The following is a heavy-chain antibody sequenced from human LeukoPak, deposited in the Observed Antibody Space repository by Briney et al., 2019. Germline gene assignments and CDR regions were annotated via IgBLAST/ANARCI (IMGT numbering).Heavy chain of an antibody. CDR3: ARETRGFAFDY. CDR2: ISSSGSTI. Sequence: GGSLRLSCAASGFTFSNAWMSWIRQAPGKGLEWVSYISSSGSTIYYADSVKGRFTISRDNAKNSLYLQMNSLRAEDTAVYYCARETRGFAFDYWGQGTLVTVSS. J-gene: IGHJ4*02. V-gene: IGHV3-11*01. CDR1: GFTFSNAW.